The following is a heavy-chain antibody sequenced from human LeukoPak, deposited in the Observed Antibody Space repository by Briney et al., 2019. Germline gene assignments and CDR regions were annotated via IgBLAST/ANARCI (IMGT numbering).Heavy chain of an antibody. CDR3: AKDGRATVILGAEYFQH. Sequence: GRSLRLSCAPSGFTVSSNYMSWVRQAPGKGLEWGSVIYTGGSTYYADSVKGRFTISRDNSKNTLYLQMNSLRAEDTAVYYCAKDGRATVILGAEYFQHWGQGTLVTVSS. J-gene: IGHJ1*01. V-gene: IGHV3-53*01. D-gene: IGHD4-17*01. CDR1: GFTVSSNY. CDR2: IYTGGST.